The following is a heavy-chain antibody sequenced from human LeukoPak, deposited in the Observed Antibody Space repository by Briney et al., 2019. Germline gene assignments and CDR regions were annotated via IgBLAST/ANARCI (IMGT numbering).Heavy chain of an antibody. Sequence: SETLSLTCTVSGGSISSSSYYWGWIRQPPGTGLEWIGSIYYSGSTYYNPSLKSRVTISVDTSKNQFSLKLSSVTAADTAVYYCSAYMYYYDSSGYLDWFDPWGQGTLVTVSS. CDR3: SAYMYYYDSSGYLDWFDP. J-gene: IGHJ5*02. CDR1: GGSISSSSYY. V-gene: IGHV4-39*01. D-gene: IGHD3-22*01. CDR2: IYYSGST.